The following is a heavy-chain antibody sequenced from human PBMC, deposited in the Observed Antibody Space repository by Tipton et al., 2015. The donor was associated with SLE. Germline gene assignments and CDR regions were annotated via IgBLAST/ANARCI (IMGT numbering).Heavy chain of an antibody. CDR2: IYYSGST. D-gene: IGHD6-13*01. CDR1: GGSISSSSYY. J-gene: IGHJ3*02. V-gene: IGHV4-39*07. CDR3: ARVDPRIAPDAFDI. Sequence: LRISCTVSGGSISSSSYYWGWIRQPPGKGLEWIGIIYYSGSTYYNPSLKSRVTISVDTSKNQFSLKLSSVTAADTAVYYCARVDPRIAPDAFDIWGQGTMVTVSS.